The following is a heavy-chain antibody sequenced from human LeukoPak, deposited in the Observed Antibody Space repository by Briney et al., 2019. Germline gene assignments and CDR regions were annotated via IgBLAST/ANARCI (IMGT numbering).Heavy chain of an antibody. J-gene: IGHJ4*02. CDR3: ARDYDSSGYLDY. D-gene: IGHD3-22*01. Sequence: SVKVSXKASGGTFSSYAISWVRQAPGQGLEWMGGIIPIFGTANYAQKFQGRVTITADESTSTAYMELSSLRSEDTAVYYCARDYDSSGYLDYWGQGTLVTVSS. CDR2: IIPIFGTA. CDR1: GGTFSSYA. V-gene: IGHV1-69*01.